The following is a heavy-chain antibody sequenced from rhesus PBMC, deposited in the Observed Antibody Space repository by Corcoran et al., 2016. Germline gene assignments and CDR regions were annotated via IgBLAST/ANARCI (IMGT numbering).Heavy chain of an antibody. V-gene: IGHV4-165*02. Sequence: QERLQESGPGLVKPSETLSLTCAVSGGSISGYFWSWIRQPPGKGLGWIGYIGGSSGNTYYNASLKSRVTVSTDTSKNQFSLKLNSVTAADTAVYFCARNGGFNSLHVWGRGILVTVSS. J-gene: IGHJ5-2*02. CDR2: IGGSSGNT. CDR3: ARNGGFNSLHV. CDR1: GGSISGYF.